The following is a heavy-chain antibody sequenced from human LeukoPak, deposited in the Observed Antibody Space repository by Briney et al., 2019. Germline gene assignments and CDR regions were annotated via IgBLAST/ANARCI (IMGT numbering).Heavy chain of an antibody. Sequence: GGSLRLSCAASGFTFSSYWTHWVRQAPGKGLVWVSRINSDGSSTSYADSVKGRFTISRDNAKNTLYLQMNSLRAEDTAVYYCARDGGLHAFDIWGQGTMVTVSS. J-gene: IGHJ3*02. CDR3: ARDGGLHAFDI. D-gene: IGHD3-16*01. V-gene: IGHV3-74*01. CDR1: GFTFSSYW. CDR2: INSDGSST.